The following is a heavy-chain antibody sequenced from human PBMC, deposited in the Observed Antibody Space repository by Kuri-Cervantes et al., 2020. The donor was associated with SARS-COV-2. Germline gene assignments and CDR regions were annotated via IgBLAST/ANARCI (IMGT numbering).Heavy chain of an antibody. CDR2: INHSGST. D-gene: IGHD4-17*01. CDR3: ARGRPTVD. V-gene: IGHV4-34*01. CDR1: GGSFSGYY. J-gene: IGHJ4*02. Sequence: ESLKISCAVYGGSFSGYYWSWIRQPPGKGLEWIGEINHSGSTNYNPSLKSRVTISVDTSKNQFSLKLSSVTAADTAVYYCARGRPTVDWGQGTLVTVSS.